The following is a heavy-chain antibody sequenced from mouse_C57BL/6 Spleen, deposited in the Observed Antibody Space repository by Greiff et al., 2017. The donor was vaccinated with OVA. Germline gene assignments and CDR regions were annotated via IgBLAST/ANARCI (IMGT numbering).Heavy chain of an antibody. CDR2: ISSGGSYT. J-gene: IGHJ4*01. D-gene: IGHD2-1*01. CDR3: ARLGEYGNFYYAMDY. V-gene: IGHV5-6*01. CDR1: GFTFSSYG. Sequence: VQLQESGGDLVKPGGSLKLSCAASGFTFSSYGMSWVRQTPDKRLEWVATISSGGSYTYYPDSVKGRFTISRDNAKNTLYLQMSSLKSEDTAMYYCARLGEYGNFYYAMDYWGQGTSVTVSS.